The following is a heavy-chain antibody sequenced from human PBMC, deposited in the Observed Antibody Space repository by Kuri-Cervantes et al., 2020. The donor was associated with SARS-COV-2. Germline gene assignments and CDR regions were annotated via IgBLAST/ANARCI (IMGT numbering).Heavy chain of an antibody. Sequence: GSLRPSCALYGGSSSGYYWSWFRQPPGKGLEWIGYIYYSGSTNYNPSLKSRVTISVNTSKNQFSLKLSSVTAADTAVYYCARGDGAYSSSSPFDYWGQGTLVTVSS. D-gene: IGHD6-6*01. CDR3: ARGDGAYSSSSPFDY. CDR1: GGSSSGYY. J-gene: IGHJ4*02. V-gene: IGHV4-59*01. CDR2: IYYSGST.